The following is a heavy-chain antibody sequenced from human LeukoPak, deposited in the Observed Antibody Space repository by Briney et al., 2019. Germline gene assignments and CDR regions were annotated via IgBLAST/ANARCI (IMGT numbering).Heavy chain of an antibody. Sequence: GGSLRLSCAASGFTFSNYWMSWVRQAPGKGLEWVANINHDESHIYYVDSVKGRFTISRDNAKNSLYLQLDSLRAEDTAVYYCARDLVTTIVVPYDFWGQGTLVTVSS. V-gene: IGHV3-7*01. D-gene: IGHD3-22*01. CDR1: GFTFSNYW. CDR3: ARDLVTTIVVPYDF. CDR2: INHDESHI. J-gene: IGHJ4*02.